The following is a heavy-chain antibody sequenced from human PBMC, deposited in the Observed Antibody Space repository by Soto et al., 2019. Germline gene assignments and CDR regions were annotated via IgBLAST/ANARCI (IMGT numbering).Heavy chain of an antibody. J-gene: IGHJ5*02. CDR2: FDPEDGET. D-gene: IGHD3-3*01. CDR3: ATDHVTNDFWSGYLTRGWFDP. Sequence: ASVKVSCKVSGYTLTELSMHWVRQAPGKGLEWMGGFDPEDGETIYAQKFQGRVTMTEDTSTDTAYMELSSLRSEDTAVYYCATDHVTNDFWSGYLTRGWFDPWGQGTLVTVSS. CDR1: GYTLTELS. V-gene: IGHV1-24*01.